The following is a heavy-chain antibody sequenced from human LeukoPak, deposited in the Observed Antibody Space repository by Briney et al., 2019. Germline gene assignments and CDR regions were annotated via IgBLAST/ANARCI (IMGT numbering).Heavy chain of an antibody. CDR2: ISGSGGST. CDR1: GFTFSSYA. CDR3: AKWARPESRSYFCFDY. V-gene: IGHV3-23*01. Sequence: PGGSLRLSCAASGFTFSSYAMSWVRQAPGKGLEWVSAISGSGGSTYYADSVKGRFTISRDNSKNTLYLQMNSLRAEDTAVYYCAKWARPESRSYFCFDYWGQGTLVTVSS. J-gene: IGHJ4*02. D-gene: IGHD1-26*01.